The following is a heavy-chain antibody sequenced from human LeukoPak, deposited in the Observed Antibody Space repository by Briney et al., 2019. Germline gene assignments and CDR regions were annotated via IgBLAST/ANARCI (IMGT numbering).Heavy chain of an antibody. CDR1: GGSISSYY. CDR3: ARESSSWYERDY. CDR2: IYYSGST. J-gene: IGHJ4*02. Sequence: SETLSLTCTVSGGSISSYYWGWIRQPPGKGLEWIGSIYYSGSTYYNPSLKSRVTISVDTSKNQFSLKLSSVTAADTAVYYCARESSSWYERDYWGQGTLVTVSS. D-gene: IGHD6-13*01. V-gene: IGHV4-39*07.